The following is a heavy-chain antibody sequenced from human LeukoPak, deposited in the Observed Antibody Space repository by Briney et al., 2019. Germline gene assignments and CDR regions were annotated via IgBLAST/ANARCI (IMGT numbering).Heavy chain of an antibody. V-gene: IGHV1-69*13. D-gene: IGHD1-26*01. CDR1: GGTFSSYL. J-gene: IGHJ4*02. CDR3: ARDVVGAYGTKALDD. Sequence: SVKVSCKASGGTFSSYLISWVRQAPGQGLEWMGGIIPIIGTADCIQKFQDRVTITADESTTTSYMELRSLRSDDTAVYYCARDVVGAYGTKALDDWGQGTLVTVSA. CDR2: IIPIIGTA.